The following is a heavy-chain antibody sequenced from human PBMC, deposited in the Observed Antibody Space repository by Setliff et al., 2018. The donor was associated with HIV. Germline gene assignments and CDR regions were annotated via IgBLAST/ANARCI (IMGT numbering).Heavy chain of an antibody. CDR3: TRQSPVAGSGAFDI. J-gene: IGHJ3*02. Sequence: PSETLSLTCTVSGDSISSGGYYWSWIRQSAGQGLEWIGRIYTSGNTNYNPSTNYNPSLKSRITISLETSRNQFSLRATSVTATDTAVYYCTRQSPVAGSGAFDIWGQGTMVTVSS. D-gene: IGHD6-19*01. CDR1: GDSISSGGYY. CDR2: IYTSGNTNYNPST. V-gene: IGHV4-61*02.